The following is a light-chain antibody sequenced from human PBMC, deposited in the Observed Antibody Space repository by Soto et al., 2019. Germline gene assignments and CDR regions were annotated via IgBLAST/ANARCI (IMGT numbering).Light chain of an antibody. CDR1: SSDVGGYNY. CDR3: SSYTISSTLDWV. CDR2: DVS. Sequence: QSALTQPASVSGSPGQSITISCTGTSSDVGGYNYVSWYQQHPGKAPKLMIYDVSNRPSGVSNRFSGSKSGNTASLSISGLLAEEEADYYCSSYTISSTLDWVFGGGTKVTVL. J-gene: IGLJ3*02. V-gene: IGLV2-14*01.